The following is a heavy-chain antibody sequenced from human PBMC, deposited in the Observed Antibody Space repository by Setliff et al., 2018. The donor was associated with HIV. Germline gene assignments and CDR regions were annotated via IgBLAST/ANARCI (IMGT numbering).Heavy chain of an antibody. D-gene: IGHD1-26*01. CDR2: IYYSGST. J-gene: IGHJ3*01. CDR1: GGSISSGGYY. V-gene: IGHV4-31*03. CDR3: ARDHNSGTLYAFDL. Sequence: LSLTCTVSGGSISSGGYYWSWIRQHPGKGLEWIGYIYYSGSTYYNPSLKSRVTISLDTSKKHFSLDLYSVTAADTAVYYCARDHNSGTLYAFDLWGQGTKVTVSS.